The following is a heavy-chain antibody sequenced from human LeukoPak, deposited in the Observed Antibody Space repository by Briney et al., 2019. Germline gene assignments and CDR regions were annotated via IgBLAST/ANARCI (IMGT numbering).Heavy chain of an antibody. CDR2: IYYSGRT. D-gene: IGHD1-26*01. V-gene: IGHV4-59*01. J-gene: IGHJ2*01. Sequence: PKTLSLTCTVSGGSISPYYWTWIRQSPGKALEWIGYIYYSGRTSYNPSLKSRVTMSVDTSKNQFSLQLSSVTAADTAVYYCARDGNPWNLDVWGRGTLVTVSS. CDR1: GGSISPYY. CDR3: ARDGNPWNLDV.